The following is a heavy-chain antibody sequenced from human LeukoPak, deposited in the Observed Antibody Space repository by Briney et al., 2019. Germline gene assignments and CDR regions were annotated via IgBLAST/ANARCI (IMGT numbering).Heavy chain of an antibody. Sequence: GALQLSCAASGFPFSDYYMSWIRPAPGKGLEWISYITNSGTTIYYADSVKGRFTISRDTAKNSLYLQMNSLRAEDTAVYYCAREGYYDSSGYGVGYWGQGTLVTVSS. CDR2: ITNSGTTI. D-gene: IGHD3-22*01. CDR3: AREGYYDSSGYGVGY. V-gene: IGHV3-11*01. J-gene: IGHJ4*02. CDR1: GFPFSDYY.